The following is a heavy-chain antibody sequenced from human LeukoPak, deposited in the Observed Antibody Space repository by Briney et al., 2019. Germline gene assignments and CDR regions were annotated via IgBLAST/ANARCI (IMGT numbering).Heavy chain of an antibody. CDR1: GYTLTELS. Sequence: ASVKVSCKVSGYTLTELSMHWVRQAPGKGLEWMGGFDPEDGETIYAQKFQGRVTMTEDTSTDTAYMELSSLRSEDTAVYYCATSRYCSGGSCYYYYGMDVWGQGTTVSVS. CDR3: ATSRYCSGGSCYYYYGMDV. CDR2: FDPEDGET. J-gene: IGHJ6*02. V-gene: IGHV1-24*01. D-gene: IGHD2-15*01.